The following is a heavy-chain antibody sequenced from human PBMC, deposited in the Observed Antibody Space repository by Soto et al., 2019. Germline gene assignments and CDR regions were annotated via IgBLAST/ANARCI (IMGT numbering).Heavy chain of an antibody. J-gene: IGHJ4*02. CDR1: GFTFSNAW. Sequence: GESLKISCAASGFTFSNAWMSWVRQAPGKGLEWVGRIKSKTDGGTTDYAAPVKGRFTISRYDSKNTLYLQMNSLKTEDTAVYYCTTAAGATRVFDYWGQGTLVTVSS. CDR3: TTAAGATRVFDY. CDR2: IKSKTDGGTT. D-gene: IGHD1-26*01. V-gene: IGHV3-15*01.